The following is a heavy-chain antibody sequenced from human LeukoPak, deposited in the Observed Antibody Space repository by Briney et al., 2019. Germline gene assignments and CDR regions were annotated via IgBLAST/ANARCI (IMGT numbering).Heavy chain of an antibody. J-gene: IGHJ4*02. CDR2: ISWNSGSI. Sequence: GRSLSLSCAASGFTFDDYAMHRVRQAPGKGLEWVSGISWNSGSIGYADSVKGRFTISRDNAKNSLYLQMNSLRAEDTAVYYCASTLTVYSSSSGGVWGQGTLVTVSS. CDR3: ASTLTVYSSSSGGV. CDR1: GFTFDDYA. D-gene: IGHD6-6*01. V-gene: IGHV3-9*01.